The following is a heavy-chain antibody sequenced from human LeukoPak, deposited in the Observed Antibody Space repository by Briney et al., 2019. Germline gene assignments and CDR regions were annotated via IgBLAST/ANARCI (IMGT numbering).Heavy chain of an antibody. CDR1: GGSISSGNYY. J-gene: IGHJ5*02. CDR2: IYTSGST. D-gene: IGHD6-19*01. CDR3: ARDTGIAVAGSYWFDP. Sequence: PSETLSLTCTVSGGSISSGNYYWSWIRQPAGKGLEWIGRIYTSGSTNYNPSLKSRVTISVDTSKNQFSLKLSSVTAADTAVYYCARDTGIAVAGSYWFDPWGQGTLVTVSS. V-gene: IGHV4-61*02.